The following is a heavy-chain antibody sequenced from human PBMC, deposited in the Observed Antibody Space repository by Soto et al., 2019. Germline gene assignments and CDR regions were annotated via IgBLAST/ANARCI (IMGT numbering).Heavy chain of an antibody. J-gene: IGHJ6*02. CDR1: GYTFTSYG. Sequence: ASVKVSCKASGYTFTSYGISWVRQAPGQGLEWMGWISAYNGNTNYAQKLQGRVTMTTDTSTSTAYMELRSLRSDDTAVYYCARRIQLESGLYYYYGMDVWGQGTTVTVSS. D-gene: IGHD5-18*01. V-gene: IGHV1-18*01. CDR3: ARRIQLESGLYYYYGMDV. CDR2: ISAYNGNT.